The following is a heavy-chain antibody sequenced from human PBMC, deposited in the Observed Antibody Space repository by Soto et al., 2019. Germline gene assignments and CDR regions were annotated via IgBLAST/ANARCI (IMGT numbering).Heavy chain of an antibody. Sequence: SETLSLSCAVYGGSFSGYYWSWIRQPPGKGLEWIGEINHSGSTNYNPSLKSRVTISVDTSKNQFSLKLSSVTAADTAVYYCARGTIVVVVDATLSSGYF. CDR2: INHSGST. CDR1: GGSFSGYY. D-gene: IGHD2-15*01. J-gene: IGHJ2*01. CDR3: ARGTIVVVVDATLSSGYF. V-gene: IGHV4-34*01.